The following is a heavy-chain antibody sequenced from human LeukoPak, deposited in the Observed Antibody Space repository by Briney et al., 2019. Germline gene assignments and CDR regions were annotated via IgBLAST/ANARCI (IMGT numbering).Heavy chain of an antibody. CDR2: ISAYNGNT. V-gene: IGHV1-18*01. CDR1: GYTLTSYG. J-gene: IGHJ6*02. D-gene: IGHD2-21*02. Sequence: EASVKVSCKASGYTLTSYGISWVRQAPGQGLEWMGWISAYNGNTNYAQKLQGRVTMTTNTSTSTAYMELRSLRSDDTAVYYCAREGDYYYYYYGMDVWGQGTTVTVSS. CDR3: AREGDYYYYYYGMDV.